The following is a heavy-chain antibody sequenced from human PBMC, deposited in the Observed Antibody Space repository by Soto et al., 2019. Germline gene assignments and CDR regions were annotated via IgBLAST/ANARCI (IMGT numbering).Heavy chain of an antibody. CDR1: GFSFTIAW. CDR2: VKSRSSGGTV. D-gene: IGHD3-16*01. V-gene: IGHV3-15*01. CDR3: FADVAEGGEGEPDL. Sequence: EVQLMESGGGLVEPGGSLRLSCTASGFSFTIAWMTWVRQAPGKGLEWLGRVKSRSSGGTVDYAAPVKGRFTISRDDSEKKVILEKNRLKMGDPGVYHWFADVAEGGEGEPDLRGQGALVTVSS. J-gene: IGHJ5*02.